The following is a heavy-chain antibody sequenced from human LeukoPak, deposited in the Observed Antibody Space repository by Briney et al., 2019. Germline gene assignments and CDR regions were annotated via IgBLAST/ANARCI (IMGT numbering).Heavy chain of an antibody. CDR2: IIPIFGTA. D-gene: IGHD1-26*01. V-gene: IGHV1-69*13. CDR1: GGTFSGYA. CDR3: ARAAQYSGSYGY. J-gene: IGHJ4*02. Sequence: ASVKVSCKASGGTFSGYAISWVRQAPGQGLEWMGGIIPIFGTANYAQKFQGRVTITADESTSTAYMELSSLRSEDTAVYYCARAAQYSGSYGYWGQGTLVTVSS.